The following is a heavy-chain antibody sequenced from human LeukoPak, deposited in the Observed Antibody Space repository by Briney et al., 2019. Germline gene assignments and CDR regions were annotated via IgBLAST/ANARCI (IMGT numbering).Heavy chain of an antibody. V-gene: IGHV4-34*01. CDR2: INHSGST. Sequence: SETLSLTCAVYGGSFSGYYWSWIRQPPGKGLEWIGEINHSGSTNYNPSLKSRVTISVDTSKNQFSLKLSSVTAADTAVYYCARGHGGWLPGWFDPWGQGTLVTVSS. D-gene: IGHD6-19*01. CDR3: ARGHGGWLPGWFDP. J-gene: IGHJ5*02. CDR1: GGSFSGYY.